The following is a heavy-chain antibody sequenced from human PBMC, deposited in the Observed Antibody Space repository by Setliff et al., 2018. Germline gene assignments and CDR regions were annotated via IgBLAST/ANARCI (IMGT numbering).Heavy chain of an antibody. V-gene: IGHV4-61*10. D-gene: IGHD7-27*01. CDR3: ARDHGNWGFDY. Sequence: SETLSLTCTVSGGSISSGTNYWSWIRQPAGKGLEWIGYIFYSGSTNYKPSLKSRVTISVDTSKNQFSLKLSSVTAADTAVYYCARDHGNWGFDYWGQGTLVTVSS. J-gene: IGHJ4*02. CDR2: IFYSGST. CDR1: GGSISSGTNY.